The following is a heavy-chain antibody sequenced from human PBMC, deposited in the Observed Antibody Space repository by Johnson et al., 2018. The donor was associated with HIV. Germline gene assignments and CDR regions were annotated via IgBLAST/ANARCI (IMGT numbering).Heavy chain of an antibody. Sequence: VQLVESGGGVERPGGSLILSCAASGFTFDDYAMSWVRQAPLNLLYLFSCINCNFFITFYADSVKGRFTISRDNAKKSLYLQMNSLRAEDMAVYYCARSRGPMRKDEFDIWGKGTKVTVSS. V-gene: IGHV3-20*04. J-gene: IGHJ3*02. CDR1: GFTFDDYA. CDR3: ARSRGPMRKDEFDI. CDR2: INCNFFIT. D-gene: IGHD3-10*01.